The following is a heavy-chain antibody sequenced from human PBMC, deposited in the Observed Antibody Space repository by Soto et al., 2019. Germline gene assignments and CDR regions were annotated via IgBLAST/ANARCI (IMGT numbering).Heavy chain of an antibody. CDR3: ARGSTSRSATYYYDSGGYYFDY. D-gene: IGHD3-22*01. V-gene: IGHV1-46*01. CDR2: INPSGGST. Sequence: ASVKVSCKASGYTFTSYYMHWVRQAPGRGLEWMGIINPSGGSTSYAQKFQGRVTMTRDTSTSTDYMELSSLRSEGTAVYCCARGSTSRSATYYYDSGGYYFDYWGQGTLVTVSS. CDR1: GYTFTSYY. J-gene: IGHJ4*02.